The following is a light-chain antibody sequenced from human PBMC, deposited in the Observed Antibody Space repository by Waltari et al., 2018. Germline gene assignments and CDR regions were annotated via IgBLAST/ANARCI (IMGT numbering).Light chain of an antibody. J-gene: IGKJ3*01. Sequence: DIQMTQSPSTLSASVGDRVTITCRASQSISSWLAWYQQKPGKAPKLLIYKASSLESGVPSRLSGSGSGTEFRLTISSLQPDDFATYYCQQYKSYPFTFGPGTKVDIK. CDR1: QSISSW. V-gene: IGKV1-5*03. CDR3: QQYKSYPFT. CDR2: KAS.